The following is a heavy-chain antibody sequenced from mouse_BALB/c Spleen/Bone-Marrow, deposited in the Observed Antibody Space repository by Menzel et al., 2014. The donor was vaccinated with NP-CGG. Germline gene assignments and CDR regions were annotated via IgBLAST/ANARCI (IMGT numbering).Heavy chain of an antibody. D-gene: IGHD1-1*01. J-gene: IGHJ3*01. V-gene: IGHV1-80*01. Sequence: QVQLQQSGAELVRPGSSVKISCKASGYAFSSYWMNWVKQRPGQGLEWIGQIYPGDGDTNYNGKFKGKATLTADKSSSTAYMQLSSLTSEVSAVYFCAREGGSSPFAYWGQGTLVTVSA. CDR2: IYPGDGDT. CDR1: GYAFSSYW. CDR3: AREGGSSPFAY.